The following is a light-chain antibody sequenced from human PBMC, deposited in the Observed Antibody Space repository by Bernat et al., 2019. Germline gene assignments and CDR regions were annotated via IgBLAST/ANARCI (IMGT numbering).Light chain of an antibody. Sequence: DIQMTQSPSSLSASVGSRINVTCRASQTIYTYLNWYHQKPGMAPKLLIYRASSLQFWVPARFSCSGSGTDFTLTISGLQPVDFATYYCHQSDTTQYTFAQGTKLEIK. J-gene: IGKJ2*01. CDR1: QTIYTY. CDR3: HQSDTTQYT. V-gene: IGKV1-39*01. CDR2: RAS.